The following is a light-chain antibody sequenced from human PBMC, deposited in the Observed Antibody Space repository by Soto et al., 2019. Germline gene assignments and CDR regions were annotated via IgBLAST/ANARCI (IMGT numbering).Light chain of an antibody. CDR1: QDVRNW. CDR2: GAT. CDR3: QQVADFPLT. Sequence: DIQLTQSPTSLSASVADRVTITCRASQDVRNWIAWYQQRPGKAPKYLIHGATTLESGVPSRFSGSGSGTDFTLTISNVQPEDFAAYYCQQVADFPLTFGPGTKVNIK. J-gene: IGKJ3*01. V-gene: IGKV1-12*01.